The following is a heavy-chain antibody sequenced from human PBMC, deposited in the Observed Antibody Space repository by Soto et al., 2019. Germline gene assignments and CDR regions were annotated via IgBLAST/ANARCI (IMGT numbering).Heavy chain of an antibody. V-gene: IGHV4-31*03. Sequence: PSETLSLTCTVSGGSISSGGYYWSWIRQHPGKGLEWIGYIYYSGSTYYNPSLKSRVTISVDTSKNQFSLSLTSVTAADTAVYYCATLPPRIVVVFTEMPTWGQGILVTVSS. J-gene: IGHJ5*02. CDR1: GGSISSGGYY. D-gene: IGHD2-21*01. CDR2: IYYSGST. CDR3: ATLPPRIVVVFTEMPT.